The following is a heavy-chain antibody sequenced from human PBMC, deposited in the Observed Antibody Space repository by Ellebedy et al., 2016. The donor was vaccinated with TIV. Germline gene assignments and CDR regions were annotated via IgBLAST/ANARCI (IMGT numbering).Heavy chain of an antibody. CDR3: ARNLITRDYVLGYYYSYGMDV. CDR1: GFTVSSNY. D-gene: IGHD4-17*01. Sequence: GESLKISCAVSGFTVSSNYMSWVRQAPGKGLEWVSVIYSGGSTYYADSVKVRFTISRDNFKNTLYLQMNSLRAEDTAVYYCARNLITRDYVLGYYYSYGMDVWGQGTTVTVSS. J-gene: IGHJ6*02. V-gene: IGHV3-66*01. CDR2: IYSGGST.